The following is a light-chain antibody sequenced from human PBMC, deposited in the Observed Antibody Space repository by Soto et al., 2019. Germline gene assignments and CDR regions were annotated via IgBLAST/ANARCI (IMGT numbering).Light chain of an antibody. CDR2: SDN. V-gene: IGLV1-44*01. J-gene: IGLJ3*02. Sequence: QSVLTQPPSASGTPGQRVTISCSGSSSNLGSNSVNWYQQVPGTAPKLLISSDNQRPSGVPDRFSGSKSGTSASLAISGLQSEDEADYYCAAWDDSLNANWVFGGGTKLTVL. CDR1: SSNLGSNS. CDR3: AAWDDSLNANWV.